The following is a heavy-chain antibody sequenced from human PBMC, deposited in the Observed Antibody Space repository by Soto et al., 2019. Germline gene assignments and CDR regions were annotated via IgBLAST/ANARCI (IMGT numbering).Heavy chain of an antibody. CDR3: AREEIGDQNGAAVYKGMDV. V-gene: IGHV1-18*01. CDR2: ISPDSGDT. Sequence: QVQLVQSGGEVKRPGASMKVSCKTSVYNFIKFGITWVRQAPGQGLELLGWISPDSGDTNYAQKVQGSVNMSEDTSTTTVYRELRSLRSDDTAMYYCAREEIGDQNGAAVYKGMDVWGQGTTVTV. J-gene: IGHJ6*02. CDR1: VYNFIKFG. D-gene: IGHD2-8*01.